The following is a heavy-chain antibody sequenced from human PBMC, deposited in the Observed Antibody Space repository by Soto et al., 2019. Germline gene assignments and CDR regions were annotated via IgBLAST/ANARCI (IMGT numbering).Heavy chain of an antibody. J-gene: IGHJ4*02. CDR2: IYHSGRT. CDR1: GDSISSDNW. CDR3: ARGGDWKFDY. V-gene: IGHV4-4*02. Sequence: QVQLQESGPGLVKPSGTLSLTCAVSGDSISSDNWWSWVRQPPGKRLEWIGEIYHSGRTNCNPSLKSRVTISVEKSKNQFSLELSSMSAADTAVYYCARGGDWKFDYWGQGILVTVSS. D-gene: IGHD2-21*02.